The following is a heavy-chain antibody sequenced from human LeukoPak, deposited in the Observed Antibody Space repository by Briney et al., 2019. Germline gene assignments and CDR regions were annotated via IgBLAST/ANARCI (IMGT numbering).Heavy chain of an antibody. CDR2: INPNSGGT. D-gene: IGHD5-12*01. V-gene: IGHV1-2*02. J-gene: IGHJ4*02. CDR3: AVISGYDSYYFDY. CDR1: GYTFTSYG. Sequence: GASVKVSCKASGYTFTSYGISWVRQAPGQGLEWMGWINPNSGGTNYAQKFQGRVTMTRDTSISTAYMELSRLRSDDTAVYYCAVISGYDSYYFDYWGQGTLVTVSS.